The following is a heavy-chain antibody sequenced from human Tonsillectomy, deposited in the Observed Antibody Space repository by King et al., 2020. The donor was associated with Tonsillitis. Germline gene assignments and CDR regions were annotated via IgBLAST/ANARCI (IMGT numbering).Heavy chain of an antibody. CDR1: GFTFSTYA. Sequence: VQLVESGGGLVQPGGSLRLSCAASGFTFSTYAMTWVRQAPGKGLEWVSVISGSGGSTYYADSVKGRFTISRDNSKNTLYLQMNSLRAEDTAGYYCAKGGDSSGRYYYYYYMDVWGKGSTVTVSS. D-gene: IGHD3-22*01. J-gene: IGHJ6*03. V-gene: IGHV3-23*04. CDR3: AKGGDSSGRYYYYYYMDV. CDR2: ISGSGGST.